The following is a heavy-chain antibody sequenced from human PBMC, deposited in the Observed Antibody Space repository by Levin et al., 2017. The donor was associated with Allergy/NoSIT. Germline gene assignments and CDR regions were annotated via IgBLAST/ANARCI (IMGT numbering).Heavy chain of an antibody. CDR2: TCGSGAAT. Sequence: GGSLRLSCAASGFNFSNYAMSWVRQAPGKRLEWVSSTCGSGAATYYAGSVKGRFTISRDNPGNTLYLQMNSLRPEDTAVYYCVKDLMLRCGGVAGWFDSWGQGILVTVSS. J-gene: IGHJ5*01. D-gene: IGHD3-16*01. CDR1: GFNFSNYA. V-gene: IGHV3-23*01. CDR3: VKDLMLRCGGVAGWFDS.